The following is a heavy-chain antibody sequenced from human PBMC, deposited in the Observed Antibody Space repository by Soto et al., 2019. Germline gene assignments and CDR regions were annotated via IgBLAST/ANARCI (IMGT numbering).Heavy chain of an antibody. CDR3: VRQDYTEGNYYFDY. CDR2: IDPSDSYP. Sequence: PGESLKISCKGSGYSFSSYWISWVRQMPGKGLEWMGRIDPSDSYPNYSPSFQGHVTMSTDKSVSTAYLEWSSLKASDTAMYYCVRQDYTEGNYYFDYWGQGALVTVSS. CDR1: GYSFSSYW. D-gene: IGHD4-4*01. J-gene: IGHJ4*02. V-gene: IGHV5-10-1*01.